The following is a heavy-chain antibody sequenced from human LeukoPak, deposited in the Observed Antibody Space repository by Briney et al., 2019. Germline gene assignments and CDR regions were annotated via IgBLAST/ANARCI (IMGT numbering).Heavy chain of an antibody. CDR2: IYYSGST. Sequence: TSETLSLTCAVSGGSISSSNWWSWIRQPPGKGLEWIGYIYYSGSTNYNPSLKSRVTISVDTSKNQFSLKLSSVTAADTAVYYCARDHAYWGQGTLVTVSS. CDR1: GGSISSSNW. V-gene: IGHV4-61*01. J-gene: IGHJ4*02. CDR3: ARDHAY.